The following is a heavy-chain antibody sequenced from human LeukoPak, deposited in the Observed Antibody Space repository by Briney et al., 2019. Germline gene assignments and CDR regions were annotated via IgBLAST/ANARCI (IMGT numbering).Heavy chain of an antibody. J-gene: IGHJ3*02. CDR2: IYYSGST. CDR1: GGSISSYY. V-gene: IGHV4-59*01. Sequence: PSETLSLTCTVSGGSISSYYWSWLRQPPGKGLEWVGYIYYSGSTNYNPSLKSRVTISVDTSKNQFSLKLSSVTAADTAVYYCARGRSSNSYYDYVWGSYRYIPDAFDSWGQGTMVSVSS. CDR3: ARGRSSNSYYDYVWGSYRYIPDAFDS. D-gene: IGHD3-16*02.